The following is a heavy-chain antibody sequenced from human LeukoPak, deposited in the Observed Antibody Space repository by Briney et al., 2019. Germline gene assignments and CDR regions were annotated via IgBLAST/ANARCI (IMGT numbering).Heavy chain of an antibody. CDR1: GYTFTTYF. V-gene: IGHV1-46*01. D-gene: IGHD6-13*01. CDR3: ARLTRIAGPFDY. Sequence: ASVKVSCKTSGYTFTTYFMHWVRQAPGQGLEWVAIINPIGGSTNYAQKFQGRVTVTRDLSPSTVYMEPNNLGSEHTAVFYCARLTRIAGPFDYWGQGTLVTVCS. CDR2: INPIGGST. J-gene: IGHJ4*02.